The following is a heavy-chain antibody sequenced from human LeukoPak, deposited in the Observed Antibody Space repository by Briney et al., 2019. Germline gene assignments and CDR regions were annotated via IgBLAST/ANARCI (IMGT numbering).Heavy chain of an antibody. CDR2: IYTSGST. D-gene: IGHD2-2*02. J-gene: IGHJ3*02. Sequence: SETLSLTCTVSGGSISSYYWSWTRQPAGKGLEWIGRIYTSGSTNYNPSLKSRVTMSVDTSKNQFSLKLSSVTAADTAVYYCAGYCSSTSCYSVDAFDIWGQGTMVTVSS. V-gene: IGHV4-4*07. CDR3: AGYCSSTSCYSVDAFDI. CDR1: GGSISSYY.